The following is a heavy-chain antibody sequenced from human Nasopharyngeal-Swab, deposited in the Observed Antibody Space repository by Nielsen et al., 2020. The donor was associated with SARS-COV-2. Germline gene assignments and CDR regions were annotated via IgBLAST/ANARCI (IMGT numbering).Heavy chain of an antibody. CDR3: ARSYGYSYGYFDY. Sequence: SETLSLTCTVSGGSISSGSYYWSWIRQPAGKGLEWIGRIHTSGSTNYNPSLKSRVTISVDTSKNQFSLKLSSVTAADTAVYYCARSYGYSYGYFDYWGQGTLVTVSS. CDR1: GGSISSGSYY. V-gene: IGHV4-61*02. D-gene: IGHD5-18*01. CDR2: IHTSGST. J-gene: IGHJ4*02.